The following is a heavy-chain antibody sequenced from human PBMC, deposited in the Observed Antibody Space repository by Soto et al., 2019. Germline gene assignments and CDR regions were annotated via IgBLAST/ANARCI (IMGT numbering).Heavy chain of an antibody. CDR3: LKDSGGGVGLFDF. Sequence: ELQLVESGGGLVQPGRSLRLSCTSSGFTFDDHAMHWVRQAPGKGLEWVSGISWNSGSIGYADSVRGRFTISRDNAKNSLYLQMNSLRAEDTALYYCLKDSGGGVGLFDFWGQGTLVTVSS. D-gene: IGHD3-16*01. CDR2: ISWNSGSI. V-gene: IGHV3-9*01. J-gene: IGHJ4*02. CDR1: GFTFDDHA.